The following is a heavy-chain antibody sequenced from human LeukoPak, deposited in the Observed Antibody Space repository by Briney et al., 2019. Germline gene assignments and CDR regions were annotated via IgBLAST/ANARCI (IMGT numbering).Heavy chain of an antibody. V-gene: IGHV3-11*01. D-gene: IGHD1-1*01. CDR3: ATNHQSRNDGWPLFGY. Sequence: GGSLRLSCAASGFTFSDYDMSWVRQAPGKGLEWLAFVRCSGDTIYYADSVKGRFTISRDNAKNTLYLHIISQRAKDTAVYFCATNHQSRNDGWPLFGYWGRGTLVTVSS. CDR2: VRCSGDTI. CDR1: GFTFSDYD. J-gene: IGHJ4*02.